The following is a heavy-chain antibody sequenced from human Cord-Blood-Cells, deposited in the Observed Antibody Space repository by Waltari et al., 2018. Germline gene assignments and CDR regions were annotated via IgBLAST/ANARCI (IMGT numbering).Heavy chain of an antibody. V-gene: IGHV4-31*03. CDR3: ASRRGVIDY. D-gene: IGHD3-10*01. CDR2: IYYRGSP. Sequence: QVQLQESGPGLVKPLQTLSLTCTVSGGSLSSGGSYWSWLRPHPGQGLEWIGYIYYRGSPYYNPSLKRRVTISVDTSNNQFSLKLSSVTAADTAVYYCASRRGVIDYWGQGTLVTVSS. J-gene: IGHJ4*02. CDR1: GGSLSSGGSY.